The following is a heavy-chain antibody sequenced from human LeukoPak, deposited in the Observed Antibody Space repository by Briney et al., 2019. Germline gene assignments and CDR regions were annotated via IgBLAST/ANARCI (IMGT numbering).Heavy chain of an antibody. CDR2: IIPMFGRT. J-gene: IGHJ5*02. D-gene: IGHD6-19*01. CDR3: AREEKWLTPFLDR. CDR1: GGTFTTYA. V-gene: IGHV1-69*15. Sequence: SVKVSCKASGGTFTTYAITWVRQAPGQGLEWMGRIIPMFGRTNYAQKFQGRVTITANESTTTTYMGLSGLRSEDTAVYYCAREEKWLTPFLDRWGQGTLVTVSS.